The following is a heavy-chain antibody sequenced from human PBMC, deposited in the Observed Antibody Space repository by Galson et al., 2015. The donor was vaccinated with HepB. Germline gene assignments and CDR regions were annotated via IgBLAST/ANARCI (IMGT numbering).Heavy chain of an antibody. CDR2: IYASGST. D-gene: IGHD4-17*01. CDR1: GGSISNDY. J-gene: IGHJ4*02. CDR3: ARGTTVTPFDY. Sequence: ETLSLTCTVSGGSISNDYWSWIRQPAGKGLQWIGRIYASGSTHYNPSLRSRVTMSVDTSKNQLSLKLSSVTAADTAVYYCARGTTVTPFDYWGQGTLVTVSS. V-gene: IGHV4-4*07.